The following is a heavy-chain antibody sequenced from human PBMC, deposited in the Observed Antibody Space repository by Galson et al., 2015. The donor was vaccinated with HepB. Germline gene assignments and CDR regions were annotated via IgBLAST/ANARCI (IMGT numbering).Heavy chain of an antibody. CDR1: GFTFSSYA. CDR2: ISGSGGST. Sequence: SLRLSCAASGFTFSSYAMSWVRRAPGRGLEWVSAISGSGGSTYYADSVKGRFTISRDNSKNTLYLQMNSLRAEDTAVYYCAKVGWMRRGPFDYWGQGTLVTVSS. CDR3: AKVGWMRRGPFDY. J-gene: IGHJ4*02. V-gene: IGHV3-23*01. D-gene: IGHD6-19*01.